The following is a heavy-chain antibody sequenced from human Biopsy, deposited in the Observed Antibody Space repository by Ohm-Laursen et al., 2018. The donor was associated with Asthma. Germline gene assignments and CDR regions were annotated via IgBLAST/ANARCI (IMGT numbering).Heavy chain of an antibody. CDR2: ISSDGHNK. Sequence: SLRPSCAASGFTFRSYAMHWVRQAPGKGLEWVALISSDGHNKYYKDSVKGRFTISRDNSKLRLYLEINSLRVEDSAVYYCARESGQDSGGTGAFDRWGQGIMVAVSS. CDR1: GFTFRSYA. CDR3: ARESGQDSGGTGAFDR. V-gene: IGHV3-30-3*01. J-gene: IGHJ3*02. D-gene: IGHD4-23*01.